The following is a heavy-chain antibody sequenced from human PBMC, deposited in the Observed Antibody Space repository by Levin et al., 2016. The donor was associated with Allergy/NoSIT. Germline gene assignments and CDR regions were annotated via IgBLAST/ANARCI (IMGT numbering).Heavy chain of an antibody. V-gene: IGHV3-15*01. J-gene: IGHJ6*02. Sequence: VRQAPGKGLEWVGRIKSKTDGGTTDYAAPVKGRFTISRDDSKNTLYLQMNSLRAEDTAVYYCAREESGLPYYYYGMDVWGQGTTVTVSS. CDR3: AREESGLPYYYYGMDV. CDR2: IKSKTDGGTT.